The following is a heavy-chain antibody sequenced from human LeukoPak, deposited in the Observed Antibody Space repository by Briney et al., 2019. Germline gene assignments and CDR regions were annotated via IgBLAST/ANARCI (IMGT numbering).Heavy chain of an antibody. V-gene: IGHV3-53*01. D-gene: IGHD4-17*01. J-gene: IGHJ4*02. CDR3: AREGYGVYTFDY. CDR2: IYSGGNT. Sequence: PGGSLRLSCAASGFTVSSNYMSWVRQAPGKGLEWVSVIYSGGNTFYADFVKGRFTISRDNSKNTLYLQMNSLRAEDTAVYYCAREGYGVYTFDYWGQGTLVTVSS. CDR1: GFTVSSNY.